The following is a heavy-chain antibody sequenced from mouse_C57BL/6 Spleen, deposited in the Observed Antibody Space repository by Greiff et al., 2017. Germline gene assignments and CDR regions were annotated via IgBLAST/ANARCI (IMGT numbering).Heavy chain of an antibody. Sequence: QVQLKQSGPELVKPGASVKLSCEASGYTFTSYDINWVNQRPGQGLEWIVWLYPRDGSNKYNDKFKGKVTLTVYTASSTAYMELHSLTSEDSSVYFFARSEGPMDYWGQGTSVTVYS. CDR2: LYPRDGSN. V-gene: IGHV1-85*01. CDR1: GYTFTSYD. CDR3: ARSEGPMDY. J-gene: IGHJ4*01.